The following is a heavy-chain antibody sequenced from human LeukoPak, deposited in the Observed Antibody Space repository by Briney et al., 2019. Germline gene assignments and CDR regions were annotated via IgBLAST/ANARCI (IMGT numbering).Heavy chain of an antibody. V-gene: IGHV3-11*01. J-gene: IGHJ4*02. Sequence: GGSLRLSCAASGFTFRDYQMNWIRQAPGKGLEWVSYLSNDGSIEYYADSVKGRFTISRDNAKNSLYLQMNSLRVEDTAVYYCARGYWGLDYWGQGTLVTVSS. D-gene: IGHD7-27*01. CDR2: LSNDGSIE. CDR3: ARGYWGLDY. CDR1: GFTFRDYQ.